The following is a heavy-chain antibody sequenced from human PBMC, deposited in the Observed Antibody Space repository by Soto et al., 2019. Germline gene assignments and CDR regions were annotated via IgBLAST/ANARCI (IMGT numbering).Heavy chain of an antibody. CDR1: GFTFSDSY. Sequence: GGSLRLSCAASGFTFSDSYMSWIRQAPGKGLEWVSYISSSDSIIYYSDSVKGRFIISRDNAKNSLYLQMNSLGAEDTAVYYCARDQGYYDSSGYFDYWGQGTLVTVSS. CDR3: ARDQGYYDSSGYFDY. V-gene: IGHV3-11*01. J-gene: IGHJ4*02. CDR2: ISSSDSII. D-gene: IGHD3-22*01.